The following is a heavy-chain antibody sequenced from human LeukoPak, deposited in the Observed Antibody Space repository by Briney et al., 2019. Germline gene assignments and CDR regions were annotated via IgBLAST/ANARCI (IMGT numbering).Heavy chain of an antibody. CDR3: ARDLANYVDVVPTNWFDP. CDR1: GFTFSSYA. D-gene: IGHD5-12*01. V-gene: IGHV3-30*04. CDR2: ISYHGSNK. J-gene: IGHJ5*02. Sequence: PGRSLRLSCAASGFTFSSYAMHWVRQAPGKGLEWVALISYHGSNKFYADSVKGRFTISRDNSKNTLYLQMNSLRAEDTAVYYCARDLANYVDVVPTNWFDPWGQGTLVTVSS.